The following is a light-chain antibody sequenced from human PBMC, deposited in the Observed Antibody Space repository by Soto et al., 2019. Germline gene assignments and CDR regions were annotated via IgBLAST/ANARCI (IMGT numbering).Light chain of an antibody. J-gene: IGKJ2*01. Sequence: DIQMTQSPSTLSASVGDRVTITCRASQSISSWSAWYQQKPGKAPKLLIYDASSLESGVPSRFSGSGSGTEFTLTISSLQTDDFATYYCQQYNRYPYTFGQGTKVDI. CDR2: DAS. CDR1: QSISSW. CDR3: QQYNRYPYT. V-gene: IGKV1-5*01.